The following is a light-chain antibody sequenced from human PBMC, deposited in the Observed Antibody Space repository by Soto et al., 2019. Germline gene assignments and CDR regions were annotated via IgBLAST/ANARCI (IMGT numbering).Light chain of an antibody. CDR3: QQSYSAPWT. Sequence: DIQMTQSPSSLAASVGARVTITSRASQSISTYLNWYQQKPGKAPKVLIFDASRLQCGVASRFSGSGSGTDFTLTISSLQPEDSATYYCQQSYSAPWTFGQGTKVQVK. V-gene: IGKV1-39*01. CDR2: DAS. J-gene: IGKJ1*01. CDR1: QSISTY.